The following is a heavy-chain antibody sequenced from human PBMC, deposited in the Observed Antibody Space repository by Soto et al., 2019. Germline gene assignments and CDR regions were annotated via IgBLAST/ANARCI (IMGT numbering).Heavy chain of an antibody. CDR1: GFTFSSYG. Sequence: GCLRLAGAASGFTFSSYGMHWVRQAPGKGLEWVAVIWYDGSNKYYADSVKGRFTISRDNSKNTLYLQMNSLRAEDTAVYYCARDLDYYDSSGYYYGMDVWGQGTKVTVYS. CDR3: ARDLDYYDSSGYYYGMDV. V-gene: IGHV3-33*01. D-gene: IGHD3-22*01. CDR2: IWYDGSNK. J-gene: IGHJ6*02.